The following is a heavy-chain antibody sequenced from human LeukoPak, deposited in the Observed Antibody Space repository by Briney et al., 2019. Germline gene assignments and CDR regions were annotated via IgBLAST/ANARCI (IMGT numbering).Heavy chain of an antibody. CDR3: ASSRYYYDSSGYYSAFDI. V-gene: IGHV4-34*01. CDR2: INHSGRT. Sequence: SETLSLTCAVSGGSLSGNYWSWIRQPPGKGLEWIGEINHSGRTKYNPSLKSRVTISVDTSKNQFSLKLSSVTAADTAVYYCASSRYYYDSSGYYSAFDIWGQGTMVTVSS. CDR1: GGSLSGNY. D-gene: IGHD3-22*01. J-gene: IGHJ3*02.